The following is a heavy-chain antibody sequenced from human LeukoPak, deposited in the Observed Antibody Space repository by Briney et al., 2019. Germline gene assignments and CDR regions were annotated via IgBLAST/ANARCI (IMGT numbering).Heavy chain of an antibody. CDR2: ISAYNGNT. CDR1: GGTFSSYA. D-gene: IGHD3-3*01. V-gene: IGHV1-18*01. J-gene: IGHJ6*02. Sequence: ASVKVSCKASGGTFSSYAISWVRQAPGQGLEWMGWISAYNGNTNYAQKLQGRVTMTTDTSTSTAYMELRSLRSDDTAVYYCARDDRVTIFGVVINLYYYYYGMDAWGQGTTVPVSS. CDR3: ARDDRVTIFGVVINLYYYYYGMDA.